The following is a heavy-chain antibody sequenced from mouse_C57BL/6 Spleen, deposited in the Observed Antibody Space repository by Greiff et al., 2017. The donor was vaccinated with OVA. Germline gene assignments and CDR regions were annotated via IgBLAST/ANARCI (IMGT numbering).Heavy chain of an antibody. CDR1: GFTFSDYY. Sequence: EVQRVESGGGLVQPGGSLKLSCAASGFTFSDYYMYWVRQTPEKRLEWVAYISNGGGSTYYPDTVKGRFTISRDNAKNTLYLQMSRLKSEDTAMYYCARQGFITRYFDVWGTGTTVTVFS. J-gene: IGHJ1*03. CDR3: ARQGFITRYFDV. V-gene: IGHV5-12*01. D-gene: IGHD1-1*01. CDR2: ISNGGGST.